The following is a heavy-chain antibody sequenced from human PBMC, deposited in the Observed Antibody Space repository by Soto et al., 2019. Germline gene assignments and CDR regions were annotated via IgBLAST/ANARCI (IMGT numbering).Heavy chain of an antibody. V-gene: IGHV4-31*03. CDR3: ARERAYYYDISGYSVYYFDY. J-gene: IGHJ4*02. CDR1: GGSISSGGYY. Sequence: QVQLQESGPGLVKPSQTLSLTCTVSGGSISSGGYYWSWIRQHPGKGLEWIGYIYYSGSTYYNPSLKGRVTISVDTSKNQFSLKLSSVTAADTAVYYCARERAYYYDISGYSVYYFDYWGQGTLVTVSS. CDR2: IYYSGST. D-gene: IGHD3-22*01.